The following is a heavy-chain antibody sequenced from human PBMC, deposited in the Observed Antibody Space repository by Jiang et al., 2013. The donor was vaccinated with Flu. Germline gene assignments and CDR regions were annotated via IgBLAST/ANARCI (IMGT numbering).Heavy chain of an antibody. CDR3: ARDGDYYDSSGYSDY. J-gene: IGHJ4*02. CDR1: GFTFSSYS. D-gene: IGHD3-22*01. Sequence: RLSCAASGFTFSSYSMNWVRQAPGKGLEWVSSISSSSSYIYYADSVKGRFTISRDNAKNSLYLQMNSLRAEDTAVYYCARDGDYYDSSGYSDYWGQGTLVTVSS. V-gene: IGHV3-21*01. CDR2: ISSSSSYI.